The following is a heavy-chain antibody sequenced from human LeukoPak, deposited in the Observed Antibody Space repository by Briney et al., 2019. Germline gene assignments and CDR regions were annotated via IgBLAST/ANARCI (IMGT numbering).Heavy chain of an antibody. J-gene: IGHJ4*02. CDR2: IKQDGSEK. V-gene: IGHV3-7*01. D-gene: IGHD5-12*01. CDR3: ASGYSGYQSDY. CDR1: GFTFSSYW. Sequence: PGGSLRLSCAASGFTFSSYWMSWVRQAPGKGLEWVANIKQDGSEKYYVDSVKGRFTISRDNAKNSLYLQMNSLRVEDTAVYYCASGYSGYQSDYWGQGTLVTVSS.